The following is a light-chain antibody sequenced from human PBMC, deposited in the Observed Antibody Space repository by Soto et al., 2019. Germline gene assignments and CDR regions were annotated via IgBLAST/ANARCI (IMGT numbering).Light chain of an antibody. V-gene: IGKV1-9*01. CDR3: QQLNSHPGT. CDR2: AAS. J-gene: IGKJ4*01. Sequence: DIQLTQSPSFLSASVGDRVTITCRASQGISSYLAWYQQKPGKAPKLLIYAASTLQSGVPSRFSGSGSGTEFTLMIYSLPAEDFATDYCQQLNSHPGTFGGGTKVDIK. CDR1: QGISSY.